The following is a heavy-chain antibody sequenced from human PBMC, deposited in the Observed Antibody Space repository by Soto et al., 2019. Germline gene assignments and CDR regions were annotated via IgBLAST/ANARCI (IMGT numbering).Heavy chain of an antibody. Sequence: QMQLVESGGGVVQPGRSLRLSCEGSGLTFSRYAFHWVRQAPGKGLEWVALMSNDGTKKYYGDSVKGRFAISRDNSKNTLYLQMNSLRPEDTALYYCAGPTQEWFNVGVDYWGQGNLVTVSS. CDR3: AGPTQEWFNVGVDY. D-gene: IGHD3-10*01. J-gene: IGHJ4*02. CDR2: MSNDGTKK. CDR1: GLTFSRYA. V-gene: IGHV3-30*09.